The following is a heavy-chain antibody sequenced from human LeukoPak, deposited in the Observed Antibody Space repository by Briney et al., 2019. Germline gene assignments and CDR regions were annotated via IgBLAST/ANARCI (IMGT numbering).Heavy chain of an antibody. D-gene: IGHD2-2*01. CDR2: INHSGST. CDR1: GGSFSGYY. V-gene: IGHV4-34*01. Sequence: SETLSLTCAVYGGSFSGYYWSWIRQPPGKGLEWIGEINHSGSTNYNPSLKSRVTISVDTSKNQFSLKLSSVAAADTAVYHCARVGGIVVVPATARVRAFDIWGQGTMVTVSS. CDR3: ARVGGIVVVPATARVRAFDI. J-gene: IGHJ3*02.